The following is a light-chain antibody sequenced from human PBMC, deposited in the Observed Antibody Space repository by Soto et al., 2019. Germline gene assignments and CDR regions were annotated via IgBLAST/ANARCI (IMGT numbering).Light chain of an antibody. CDR1: QSVSSY. J-gene: IGKJ1*01. Sequence: EIVLTQSPATLSLSPGERATLSCRASQSVSSYLAWYQQKPGQAPMLLIYDASNRATGIPARFSGSGSETDFTLTISSLEPEDFAVYYCQQRGDWPRTFGQGTKVEIK. CDR3: QQRGDWPRT. CDR2: DAS. V-gene: IGKV3-11*01.